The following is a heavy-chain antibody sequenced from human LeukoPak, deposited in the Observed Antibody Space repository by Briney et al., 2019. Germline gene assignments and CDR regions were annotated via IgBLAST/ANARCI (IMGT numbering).Heavy chain of an antibody. Sequence: GGSLRLSCAASGFTFSSYSMNWVRQAPGKGLEWVSSISSSSSYIYYADSVKGRFTISRDNAKNSLYLQMNSLRAGDTAVYYCARGGRLRYFDWLVDYWGQGTLVTVSS. CDR2: ISSSSSYI. CDR1: GFTFSSYS. D-gene: IGHD3-9*01. CDR3: ARGGRLRYFDWLVDY. J-gene: IGHJ4*02. V-gene: IGHV3-21*01.